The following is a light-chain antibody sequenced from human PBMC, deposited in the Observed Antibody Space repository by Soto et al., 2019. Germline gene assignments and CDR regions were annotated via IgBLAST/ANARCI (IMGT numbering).Light chain of an antibody. CDR3: QQYGSSPRLT. Sequence: EIVLTQSPGTLSLSPGERATLSCRASQSVSSSYLAWYQQKPGQAPRLLIYGASSRPTGIPDRFSGSGSGTDFTLTIRRLEPEDFAVYYCQQYGSSPRLTFGGGTKVEIK. J-gene: IGKJ4*01. CDR2: GAS. CDR1: QSVSSSY. V-gene: IGKV3-20*01.